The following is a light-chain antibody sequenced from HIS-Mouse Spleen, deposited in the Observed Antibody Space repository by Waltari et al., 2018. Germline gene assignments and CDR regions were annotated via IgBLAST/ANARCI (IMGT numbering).Light chain of an antibody. V-gene: IGLV3-1*01. CDR1: QLGDKY. CDR2: QDS. J-gene: IGLJ2*01. CDR3: QAWDSSTANVV. Sequence: SYELTQPPSVSVSPGQTASLTCSGDQLGDKYACWYQQKPGQSPVLVIYQDSKRPSGIPERFSGSNSGNTATLTISGTQAMDEADYYCQAWDSSTANVVFGGGTKLTVL.